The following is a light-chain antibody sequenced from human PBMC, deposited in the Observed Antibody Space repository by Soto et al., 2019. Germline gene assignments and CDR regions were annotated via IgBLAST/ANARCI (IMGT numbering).Light chain of an antibody. CDR3: EQYNNCPYT. Sequence: DIPMTQSPSTLSASVGDRVTITCRASQSVNSWLAWYQQKPGKAPRLLICKASSLETGIPARFSGSGSGTEFTLTISSLQPDDFATYYCEQYNNCPYTFGEGTKLEIK. J-gene: IGKJ2*01. CDR1: QSVNSW. V-gene: IGKV1-5*03. CDR2: KAS.